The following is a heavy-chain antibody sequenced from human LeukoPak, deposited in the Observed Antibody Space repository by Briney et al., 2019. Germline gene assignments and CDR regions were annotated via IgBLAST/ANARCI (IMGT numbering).Heavy chain of an antibody. CDR3: ARDLSSAIVGYYYYMDV. V-gene: IGHV1-69*05. CDR2: IIPIFGTA. D-gene: IGHD2-21*01. Sequence: SVKVSCKPSGGTFSSYAISWVRQAPGQGLEWMGRIIPIFGTANYAQKFQGRVTITTDESTSTAYMELSSLRSEDTAVYYCARDLSSAIVGYYYYMDVWGKGTTVTVSS. CDR1: GGTFSSYA. J-gene: IGHJ6*03.